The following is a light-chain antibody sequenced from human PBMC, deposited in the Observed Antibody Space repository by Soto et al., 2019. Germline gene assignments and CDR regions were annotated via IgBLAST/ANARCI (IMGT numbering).Light chain of an antibody. CDR2: EVN. CDR3: SSYAGSNTHV. V-gene: IGLV2-8*01. Sequence: QSALTQPPSASGSPGQSVTISCTGTGSDVGAYNYVSWYQQHPGKAPKLMISEVNKRPSGVPARFSGSKSGNTASLTVSGLQAEDEADYYCSSYAGSNTHVFGTGTKLTVL. CDR1: GSDVGAYNY. J-gene: IGLJ1*01.